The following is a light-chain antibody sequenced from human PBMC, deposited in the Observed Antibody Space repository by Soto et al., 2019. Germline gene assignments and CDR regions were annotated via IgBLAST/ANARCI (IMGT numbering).Light chain of an antibody. V-gene: IGKV3-20*01. Sequence: TQSAATVSVSPGERATRSCRASQSVSSSYLAWYQQKPGQAPRLLIYGASSRATGIPDRFSGSGSGTDFTLTISRLEPEDFAVYYCQQYGSSPQTFGQGTKVDI. CDR2: GAS. J-gene: IGKJ1*01. CDR3: QQYGSSPQT. CDR1: QSVSSSY.